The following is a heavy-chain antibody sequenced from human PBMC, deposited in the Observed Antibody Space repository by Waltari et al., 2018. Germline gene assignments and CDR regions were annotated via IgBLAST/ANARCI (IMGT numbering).Heavy chain of an antibody. Sequence: EVQLLESGGGLVQPGGSLRLSCAASGFTFSSYAMSWVRQAPGKGLEWVSVIFSGGSTYYADSVKGRFTISRDNSKNTLYLQMNSLRAEDTAVYYCAKDLSGGSYLSPNYWGQGTLVTVSS. CDR2: IFSGGST. D-gene: IGHD1-26*01. CDR1: GFTFSSYA. V-gene: IGHV3-23*03. J-gene: IGHJ4*02. CDR3: AKDLSGGSYLSPNY.